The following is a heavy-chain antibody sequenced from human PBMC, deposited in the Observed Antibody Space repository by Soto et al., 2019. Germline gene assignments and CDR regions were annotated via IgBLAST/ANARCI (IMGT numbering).Heavy chain of an antibody. V-gene: IGHV1-2*04. Sequence: GASVKVSCKASGYTFTGYYMHWVRQAPGQGLEWMGWINPNSGGTNYAQKFQGWVTMTRDTSISTAYMELSRLRSDDTAVYYCARDLEYSSSWSGMDVWGQGTTVTVSS. J-gene: IGHJ6*02. D-gene: IGHD6-13*01. CDR1: GYTFTGYY. CDR3: ARDLEYSSSWSGMDV. CDR2: INPNSGGT.